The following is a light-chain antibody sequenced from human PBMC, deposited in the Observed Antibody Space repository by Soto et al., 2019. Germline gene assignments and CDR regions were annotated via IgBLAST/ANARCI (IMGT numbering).Light chain of an antibody. J-gene: IGLJ1*01. V-gene: IGLV2-14*01. CDR1: SSDVGGYNY. CDR2: DIS. CDR3: SSYTSSLTRV. Sequence: QSALTQPASVSGSPGQSITISCTGTSSDVGGYNYVYWYQQHPGKAPKLMIYDISNRPSGVSNRFSGSKSGNTASLTISGLQTDDEADYYCSSYTSSLTRVFGAGTKLTVL.